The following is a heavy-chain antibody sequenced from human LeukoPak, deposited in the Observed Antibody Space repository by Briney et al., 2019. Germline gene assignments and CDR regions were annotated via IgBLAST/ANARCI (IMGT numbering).Heavy chain of an antibody. J-gene: IGHJ4*02. Sequence: GESLKISCKGSGYSFTSYWISWVRQMPGKGLEWMGRIDPSDSYTNYSPSFQGHVTISADKSISTAYLQWSSLKASDTAMYYCARHHSSSSELDYWGQGTLVTVSS. V-gene: IGHV5-10-1*01. CDR3: ARHHSSSSELDY. CDR2: IDPSDSYT. CDR1: GYSFTSYW. D-gene: IGHD6-6*01.